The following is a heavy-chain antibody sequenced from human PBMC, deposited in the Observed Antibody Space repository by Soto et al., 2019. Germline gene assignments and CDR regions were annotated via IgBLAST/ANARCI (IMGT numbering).Heavy chain of an antibody. CDR1: GGSISSYY. D-gene: IGHD3-10*01. CDR2: IYYSGST. Sequence: QVQLQESGPGLAKPSETLSLTCTVSGGSISSYYWSWIRQPPGKGLEWIGYIYYSGSTNYNPSLKSRVTISVDTSKNQFSLKLSSVTAADTTVYYCARDEYYYGSGSYSYGMDVWGQGTTVTVSS. V-gene: IGHV4-59*01. J-gene: IGHJ6*02. CDR3: ARDEYYYGSGSYSYGMDV.